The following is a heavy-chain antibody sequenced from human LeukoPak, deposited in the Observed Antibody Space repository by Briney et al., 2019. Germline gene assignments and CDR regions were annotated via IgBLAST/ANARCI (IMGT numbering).Heavy chain of an antibody. J-gene: IGHJ3*02. CDR2: IYYSGST. Sequence: PSETLSLTCTVSGGSISSGDYYWSWIRQPPGKGLEWIGYIYYSGSTYYNPSLRSRVTISLDTSKNQFSLKLSSVTAADTAVYYCARGAAATGDAFDIWGQGTMVTVSS. V-gene: IGHV4-30-4*08. CDR3: ARGAAATGDAFDI. CDR1: GGSISSGDYY. D-gene: IGHD6-25*01.